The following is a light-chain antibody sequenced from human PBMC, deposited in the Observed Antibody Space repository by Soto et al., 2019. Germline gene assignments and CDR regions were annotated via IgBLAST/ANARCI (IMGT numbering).Light chain of an antibody. J-gene: IGKJ1*01. V-gene: IGKV1-5*02. CDR2: DAS. Sequence: IQMTQSPSTLSASVGDIVSIVCRASQSISSWLAWYQQKPGKAPKLLIYDASSLESGVPSRFSGSGSGTEFTLTISSLQPDDFATYYCQQYNSWTFGQGTKV. CDR3: QQYNSWT. CDR1: QSISSW.